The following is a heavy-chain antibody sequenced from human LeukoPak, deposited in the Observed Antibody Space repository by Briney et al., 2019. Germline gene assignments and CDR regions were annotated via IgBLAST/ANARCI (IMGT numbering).Heavy chain of an antibody. CDR1: GFTFSSYW. D-gene: IGHD6-6*01. J-gene: IGHJ3*02. CDR3: ARDTSYSSSPRGAFDI. V-gene: IGHV3-7*01. CDR2: IKQDGSET. Sequence: GGSLRLSCAASGFTFSSYWMSWVRQAPGKGLEWVANIKQDGSETYYVDSVKGRFTISRDNAKNSLYLQMNSLRAADTAVYYCARDTSYSSSPRGAFDIWGQGTMVTVSS.